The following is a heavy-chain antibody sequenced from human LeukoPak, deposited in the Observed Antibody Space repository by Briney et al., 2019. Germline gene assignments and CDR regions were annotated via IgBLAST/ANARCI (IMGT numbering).Heavy chain of an antibody. D-gene: IGHD3-16*01. V-gene: IGHV5-51*01. CDR1: GYSFTSYW. CDR2: IYPGDSDT. J-gene: IGHJ4*02. Sequence: GESLKISCKGSGYSFTSYWIGWLRQMPGEGLEWMGVIYPGDSDTKYSPSFQGQVTISADKSISTAYLQWTSLKASDTAKYYCARQYYDYIWGSYTANRYFDYWGQGTLVTVSS. CDR3: ARQYYDYIWGSYTANRYFDY.